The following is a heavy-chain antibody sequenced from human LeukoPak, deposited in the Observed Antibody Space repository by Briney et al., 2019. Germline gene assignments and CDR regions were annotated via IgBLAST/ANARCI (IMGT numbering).Heavy chain of an antibody. Sequence: GGSLRLSCAASGFTFSRYSMNWVRQAPGKGLEWVSSMSSSSGLIYYGDSVKGRFTVSRVNAKRSLYLQMNSLRADDTAAYYCAREFDGSASGAGYWGQGTLVTVSS. CDR2: MSSSSGLI. CDR1: GFTFSRYS. V-gene: IGHV3-21*01. CDR3: AREFDGSASGAGY. D-gene: IGHD1-26*01. J-gene: IGHJ4*02.